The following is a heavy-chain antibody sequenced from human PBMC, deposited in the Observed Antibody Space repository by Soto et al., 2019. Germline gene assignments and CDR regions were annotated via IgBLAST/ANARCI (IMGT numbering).Heavy chain of an antibody. V-gene: IGHV4-59*08. CDR2: IYYSGST. CDR3: ARLLGGKTPGFVDY. CDR1: GGSISSYY. J-gene: IGHJ4*02. D-gene: IGHD2-21*01. Sequence: SETLSLTCTVSGGSISSYYWSWIRQPPRKGLEWIGYIYYSGSTNYNPSLKSRVTISVDTSKNQFSLKLSSVTAADTAVYYCARLLGGKTPGFVDYWGQGTLVTVSS.